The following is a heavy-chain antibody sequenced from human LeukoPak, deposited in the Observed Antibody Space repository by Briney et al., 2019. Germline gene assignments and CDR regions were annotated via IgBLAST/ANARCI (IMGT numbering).Heavy chain of an antibody. Sequence: SVTVSCKASGGTFSSYAISWVRQAPGQGLEWMGRIIPILGIANYAQKFQGRVMITADKSTSTAYMELSSLRSEDTAVYYCAASGDSSGPLADYWGQGTLVTVSS. CDR3: AASGDSSGPLADY. D-gene: IGHD3-22*01. CDR1: GGTFSSYA. J-gene: IGHJ4*02. CDR2: IIPILGIA. V-gene: IGHV1-69*04.